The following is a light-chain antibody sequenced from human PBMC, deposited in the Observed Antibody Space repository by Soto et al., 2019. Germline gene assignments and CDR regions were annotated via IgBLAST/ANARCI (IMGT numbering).Light chain of an antibody. J-gene: IGLJ1*01. V-gene: IGLV2-14*01. CDR2: DVY. CDR1: SSDVGRYTY. Sequence: QSALTQPASVSGSPGQSITISCAGTSSDVGRYTYVSWYQQHPGKAPKLIIYDVYNRPSGVSNRFSGSKSGNTASLTISGLQAEDEADYYCTSSTSTSTPYVFGGGTKVTVL. CDR3: TSSTSTSTPYV.